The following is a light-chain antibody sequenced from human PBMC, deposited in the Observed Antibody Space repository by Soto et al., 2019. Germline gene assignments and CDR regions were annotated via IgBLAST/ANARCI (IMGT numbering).Light chain of an antibody. CDR3: QGWDRTSDHYV. CDR2: GDS. CDR1: NIGSKS. V-gene: IGLV3-21*02. Sequence: SYELTQPPSVSVAPGQTATITCGGNNIGSKSVPWYQQKPGQAPVLVVYGDSDRPSGIPERFSGSNSGNTATLTITRVEAGDEADYYCQGWDRTSDHYVFGTGTKVTVL. J-gene: IGLJ1*01.